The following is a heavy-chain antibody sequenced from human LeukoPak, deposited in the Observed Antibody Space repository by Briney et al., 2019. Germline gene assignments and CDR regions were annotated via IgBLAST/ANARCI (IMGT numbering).Heavy chain of an antibody. CDR3: ARGPLYYGMDV. CDR2: INHSGST. D-gene: IGHD3-10*01. J-gene: IGHJ6*02. V-gene: IGHV4-34*01. Sequence: SETLSLTCAVYGGSFSDYYWSWIRQSPEKGLEWIGEINHSGSTNYNPSLKSRVTISVDTSKYQFSLRLTSVTAADTAVYYCARGPLYYGMDVWGQGTTVTVSS. CDR1: GGSFSDYY.